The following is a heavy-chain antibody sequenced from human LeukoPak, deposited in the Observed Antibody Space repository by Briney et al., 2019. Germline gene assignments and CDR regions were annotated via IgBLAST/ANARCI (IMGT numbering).Heavy chain of an antibody. Sequence: GGSLRLSCAASGFTFSDSYMTCFRQAPGKGLEWVPYISGSGTAIYYADSVKGRFTVSRDNAKNSLYLQMNSLRAEDTAVYYCATGGSGYHSSENDYWGQGTLVTVSS. CDR1: GFTFSDSY. V-gene: IGHV3-11*01. D-gene: IGHD6-19*01. CDR3: ATGGSGYHSSENDY. CDR2: ISGSGTAI. J-gene: IGHJ4*02.